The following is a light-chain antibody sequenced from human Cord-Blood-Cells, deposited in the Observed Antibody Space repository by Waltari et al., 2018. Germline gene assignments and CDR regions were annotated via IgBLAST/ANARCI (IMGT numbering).Light chain of an antibody. J-gene: IGLJ3*02. V-gene: IGLV2-14*01. Sequence: QSALTQPASVSGSPGQSITIPCTGTSSYVGGYNYVSWYQQHPGQAPKLMIYDVSKRPSGVSTRFSGSKSGNTASLTISGLQAEDEADYYCSSYTSSSTWVFGGGTKLTVL. CDR1: SSYVGGYNY. CDR3: SSYTSSSTWV. CDR2: DVS.